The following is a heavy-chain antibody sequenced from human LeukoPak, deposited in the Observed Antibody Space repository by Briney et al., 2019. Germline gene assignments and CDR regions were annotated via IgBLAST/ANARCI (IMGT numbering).Heavy chain of an antibody. D-gene: IGHD2-15*01. CDR1: GYSSSIYY. CDR2: FISLIDKT. V-gene: IGHV1-18*01. Sequence: ASVKVSCKPSGYSSSIYYTSCVRPAPEQGLEWVGWFISLIDKTTNIRTLQGAVTLTTDTSTRTACMGLRRLRSEDTRVYFCARTPHYCSGGSCYFDVFDIWGQGTMVTVSS. J-gene: IGHJ3*02. CDR3: ARTPHYCSGGSCYFDVFDI.